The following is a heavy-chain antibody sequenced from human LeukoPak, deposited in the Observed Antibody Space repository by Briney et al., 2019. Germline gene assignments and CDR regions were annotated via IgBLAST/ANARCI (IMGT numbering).Heavy chain of an antibody. CDR1: GYTFSKYG. D-gene: IGHD3-10*01. CDR2: IWLDGSQE. J-gene: IGHJ4*02. V-gene: IGHV3-33*01. CDR3: ARLGGSGGHSVHY. Sequence: GGSLRLSCSASGYTFSKYGMHWVRLAPGKGLEWVAIIWLDGSQEYYAESLKVRCIISRANSKNPLYLQMSYLRREDPAVYYCARLGGSGGHSVHYWDQGTLVSVSS.